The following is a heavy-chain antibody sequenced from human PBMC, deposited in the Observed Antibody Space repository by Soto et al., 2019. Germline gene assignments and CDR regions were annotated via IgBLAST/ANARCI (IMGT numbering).Heavy chain of an antibody. CDR1: GGSISSSNW. CDR3: ARDQMAGSYFDY. D-gene: IGHD6-19*01. Sequence: SETLSVTCAVAGGSISSSNWWSWVRQPPGKGLEWIGEIYHSGSTNYNPSLKSRVTISVDKSKNQFSLILSSVTAADTAVYYCARDQMAGSYFDYWGQGTLVTVSS. V-gene: IGHV4-4*02. CDR2: IYHSGST. J-gene: IGHJ4*02.